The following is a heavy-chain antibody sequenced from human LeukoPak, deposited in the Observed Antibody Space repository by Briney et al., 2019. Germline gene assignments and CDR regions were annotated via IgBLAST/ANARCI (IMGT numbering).Heavy chain of an antibody. CDR1: GGTFSSYA. D-gene: IGHD3-22*01. J-gene: IGHJ4*02. CDR3: ATSSSGYYYTLYYFDY. CDR2: IIPIFGTA. V-gene: IGHV1-69*01. Sequence: SVKVSCKASGGTFSSYAISWVRQAPGQGLEWMGGIIPIFGTANYAQKFQGRVTITADESTSTAYMELSSLRSEDTAVYYCATSSSGYYYTLYYFDYWGQGTLVTVSS.